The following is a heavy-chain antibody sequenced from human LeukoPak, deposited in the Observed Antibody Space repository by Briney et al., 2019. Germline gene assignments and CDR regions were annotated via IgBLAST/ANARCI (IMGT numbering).Heavy chain of an antibody. CDR3: AKVRSSWYYFDY. CDR1: GFTFSSYW. Sequence: TGGSLRLSCAASGFTFSSYWMHWVRQAPGKGLEWVSAISGSGGSTYYADSVKGRFTISRDNSKNTLYLQMNSLRAEDTAVYYCAKVRSSWYYFDYWGQGTLVTVSS. V-gene: IGHV3-23*01. J-gene: IGHJ4*02. CDR2: ISGSGGST. D-gene: IGHD6-13*01.